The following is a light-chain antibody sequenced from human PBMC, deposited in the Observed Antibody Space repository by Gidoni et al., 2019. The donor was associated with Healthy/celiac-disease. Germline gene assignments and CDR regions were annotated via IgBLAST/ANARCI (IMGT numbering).Light chain of an antibody. CDR2: GAA. J-gene: IGKJ2*01. V-gene: IGKV3-20*01. CDR1: QSVSSSY. Sequence: EILLTQSPGTLSLSPGERATLSCRASQSVSSSYVAWYQQKPGQPPRLLIYGAASRATGIPDRFSGSGSGTEFTLTISRLEHEDFAVYYCQQYGSSQYTFGQGTKLEIK. CDR3: QQYGSSQYT.